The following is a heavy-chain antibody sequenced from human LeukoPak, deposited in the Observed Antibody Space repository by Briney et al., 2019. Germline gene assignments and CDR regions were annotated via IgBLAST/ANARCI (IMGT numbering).Heavy chain of an antibody. Sequence: TLSLTCTVSGGSISSGSYYWSWIRQPAGKGLEWIGRIYTSGSTNYNPSLKSRVTISVDTSKNQFSLKLSSVTAADTAVYYCALTVVAATETFDYWGQGTLVTVSS. D-gene: IGHD2-15*01. V-gene: IGHV4-61*02. CDR1: GGSISSGSYY. CDR2: IYTSGST. CDR3: ALTVVAATETFDY. J-gene: IGHJ4*02.